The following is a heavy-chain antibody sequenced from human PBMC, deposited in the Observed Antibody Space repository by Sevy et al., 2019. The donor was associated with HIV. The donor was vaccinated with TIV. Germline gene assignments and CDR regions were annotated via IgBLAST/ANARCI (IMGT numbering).Heavy chain of an antibody. V-gene: IGHV3-21*01. J-gene: IGHJ6*02. CDR1: GFTFSSYS. CDR2: ISSSSSYI. Sequence: GGSLRLSCAASGFTFSSYSMNWVRQAPGKGLEWVSSISSSSSYIYYADSVEGRFTISRDNAKNSLYLQMNSLRAEDTAVYYCARDFGSTYYYDSSGYTPEGMDVWGQGTTVTVSS. D-gene: IGHD3-22*01. CDR3: ARDFGSTYYYDSSGYTPEGMDV.